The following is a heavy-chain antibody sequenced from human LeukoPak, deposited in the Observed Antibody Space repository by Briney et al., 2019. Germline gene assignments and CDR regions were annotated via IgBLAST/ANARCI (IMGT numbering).Heavy chain of an antibody. D-gene: IGHD2-2*01. J-gene: IGHJ6*03. V-gene: IGHV3-15*01. CDR2: IKSKTDGGTT. Sequence: SGGSLGLSCAASGFTFSNAWMSWVRQAPGKGLEWVGRIKSKTDGGTTDYAAPVKGRFTISRDDSKNTLYLQMNSLKTEDTAVYYCTTGGSTLYYYYYMDVWGKGTTVTVSS. CDR1: GFTFSNAW. CDR3: TTGGSTLYYYYYMDV.